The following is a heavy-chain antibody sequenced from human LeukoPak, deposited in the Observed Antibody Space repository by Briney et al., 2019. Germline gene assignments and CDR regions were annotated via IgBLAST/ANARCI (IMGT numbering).Heavy chain of an antibody. CDR3: ARGGWHIVVVTAPYYFDY. D-gene: IGHD2-21*02. CDR2: ISGSGGST. J-gene: IGHJ4*02. CDR1: AFTFNSYS. V-gene: IGHV3-23*01. Sequence: PGGSLRLSCAASAFTFNSYSMSWVRQAPGKGLEWVSAISGSGGSTYYADSVKGRFTISRDNSKNTLYLQMNSLRAEDTAVYYCARGGWHIVVVTAPYYFDYWGQGTLVTVSS.